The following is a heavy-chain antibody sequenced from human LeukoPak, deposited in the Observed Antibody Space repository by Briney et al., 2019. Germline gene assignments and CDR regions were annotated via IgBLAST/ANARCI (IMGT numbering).Heavy chain of an antibody. D-gene: IGHD3-10*01. CDR1: GGSISSYY. CDR2: IYYSGST. J-gene: IGHJ4*02. V-gene: IGHV4-59*01. Sequence: SETLSLTCTVSGGSISSYYWSWIRQPPGKGLEWIGYIYYSGSTNYNPSLKSRVTISVDTSKNQFSLKLSSVTAADTAVYYCARGAGFGELFPIWGQGTLVTVSS. CDR3: ARGAGFGELFPI.